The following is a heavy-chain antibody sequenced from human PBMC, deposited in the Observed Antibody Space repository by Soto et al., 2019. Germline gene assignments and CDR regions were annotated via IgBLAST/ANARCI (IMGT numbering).Heavy chain of an antibody. D-gene: IGHD6-19*01. J-gene: IGHJ3*02. CDR3: AKAWGTQWLVRRDAFDI. V-gene: IGHV3-23*01. Sequence: EVQLLESGGGLVQPGGSLRLSCAASGFTFSSYAMSWVRQAPGKGLEWVSSISGSGDNTYYADSVRGRFTISRDNSKNTLYLLMNSLRAEDTALYYCAKAWGTQWLVRRDAFDIWGQGTMVTASS. CDR1: GFTFSSYA. CDR2: ISGSGDNT.